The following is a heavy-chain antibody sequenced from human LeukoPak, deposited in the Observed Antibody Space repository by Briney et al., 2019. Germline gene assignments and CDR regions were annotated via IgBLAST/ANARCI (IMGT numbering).Heavy chain of an antibody. CDR2: IIWNSGSI. Sequence: PGGSLRLSCAASGFTFGDYAMHWVRQAPGKGLEWVSGIIWNSGSIGYADSVKGRFTISRDNSKNTLYLQMNSLGAEDAAVYYCAKDLLITQLTVTAPFDYWGQGTLVTVSS. V-gene: IGHV3-9*01. CDR3: AKDLLITQLTVTAPFDY. J-gene: IGHJ4*02. CDR1: GFTFGDYA. D-gene: IGHD2-21*02.